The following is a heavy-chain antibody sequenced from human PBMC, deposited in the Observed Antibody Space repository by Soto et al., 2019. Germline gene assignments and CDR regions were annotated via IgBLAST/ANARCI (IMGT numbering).Heavy chain of an antibody. CDR1: GGSISSSSYY. J-gene: IGHJ6*02. D-gene: IGHD3-9*01. V-gene: IGHV4-39*01. CDR3: ARADVNYDILTGWARYYYGMDV. CDR2: IYYSGST. Sequence: SETLSLTCTVSGGSISSSSYYWGWIRQPPGKGLEWIGSIYYSGSTYYNPSLKSRVTISVDTSKNQFSLKLSSVTAADTAVYYCARADVNYDILTGWARYYYGMDVWGQGTTVT.